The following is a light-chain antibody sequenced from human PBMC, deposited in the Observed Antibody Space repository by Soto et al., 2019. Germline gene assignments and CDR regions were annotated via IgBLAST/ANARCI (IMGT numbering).Light chain of an antibody. V-gene: IGKV1-13*02. CDR1: QGSGSSA. Sequence: AIQLTQSPSSLSASVRDRVTITCRASQGSGSSALARYQQKPGKPPNLLIYDVSNLQSGVPTRFSGSGSGTDFTLTISSLQPEDFATYYCHQFYTYPLTFGQGTRLDIK. CDR3: HQFYTYPLT. CDR2: DVS. J-gene: IGKJ5*01.